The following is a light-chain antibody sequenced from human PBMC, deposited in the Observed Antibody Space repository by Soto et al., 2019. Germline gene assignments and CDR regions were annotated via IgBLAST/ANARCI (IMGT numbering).Light chain of an antibody. Sequence: DIQMTQSPSTLSASVGDRVTITCRASQSISSWLAWYQQKPGKAPKLLIYKASSLDSGVPSRFSGSGSGTEFTLTISSLQPDDFATYYCQQSWTFGRGTKVEIK. CDR1: QSISSW. V-gene: IGKV1-5*03. CDR2: KAS. J-gene: IGKJ1*01. CDR3: QQSWT.